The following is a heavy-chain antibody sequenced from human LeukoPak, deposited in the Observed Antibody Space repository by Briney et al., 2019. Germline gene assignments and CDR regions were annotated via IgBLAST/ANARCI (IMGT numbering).Heavy chain of an antibody. CDR2: ISGSGGST. CDR1: GFTFSSYA. J-gene: IGHJ4*02. Sequence: TGGSLRLSCAASGFTFSSYAMSWVRQAPGKGLEWVSAISGSGGSTYYADSVKGRFTISRDNSKNTLYLQMNSLRAEDTAVYYCAKDYYYDSSGRYVDWFDYWGQGTLVTVSS. CDR3: AKDYYYDSSGRYVDWFDY. V-gene: IGHV3-23*01. D-gene: IGHD3-22*01.